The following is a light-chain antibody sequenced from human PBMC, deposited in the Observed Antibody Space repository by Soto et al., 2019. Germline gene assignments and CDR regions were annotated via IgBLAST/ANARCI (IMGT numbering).Light chain of an antibody. J-gene: IGLJ1*01. V-gene: IGLV2-11*01. CDR1: SSDVGGYNY. CDR3: CSYAGSYTYV. Sequence: QSVLTQPRSVSGSPGQSVTISCTGTSSDVGGYNYVSWYQQHPGKAPKLMIYDVSKRPPGVPDRFSGSKSGNTASLTLSGLPAEDEADYCCCSYAGSYTYVFGTGTKVTVL. CDR2: DVS.